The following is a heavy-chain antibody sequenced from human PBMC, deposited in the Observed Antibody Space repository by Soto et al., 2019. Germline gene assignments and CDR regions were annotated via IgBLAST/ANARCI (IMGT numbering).Heavy chain of an antibody. V-gene: IGHV3-23*01. CDR1: GFTFTSYA. CDR3: AKESYSYYGMDV. Sequence: PGGSLRLSCAASGFTFTSYAMSWVRQAPGKGLEWVSAISGSGGSTYYADSVKGRFTISRDNSKNTLYLQMNSLRAEDTALYYCAKESYSYYGMDVWGQGTTVTVSS. J-gene: IGHJ6*02. CDR2: ISGSGGST.